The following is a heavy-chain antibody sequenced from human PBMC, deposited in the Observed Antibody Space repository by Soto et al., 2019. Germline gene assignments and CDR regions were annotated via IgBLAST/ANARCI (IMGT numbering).Heavy chain of an antibody. CDR2: IIPIFGTA. CDR3: EREGGITIFGVVHYGMDV. CDR1: GGTFSSYA. V-gene: IGHV1-69*12. J-gene: IGHJ6*02. D-gene: IGHD3-3*01. Sequence: QVQLVQSGAEVKKPGSSVKVSCKASGGTFSSYAISWVRQAPGQGLEWMGGIIPIFGTANYAQKFQGRVTITADESTSTAYMELSSLRSEDTAVYYCEREGGITIFGVVHYGMDVWGQGTTVTVSS.